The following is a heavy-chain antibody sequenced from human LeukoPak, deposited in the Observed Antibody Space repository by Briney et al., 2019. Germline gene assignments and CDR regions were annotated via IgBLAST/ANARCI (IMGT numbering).Heavy chain of an antibody. V-gene: IGHV4-59*08. Sequence: SETLSLTCAVSGGSISSYYWSWIRQPPGKGLEWIGYIYYSGNTNYNPSLKSRVTISIDTSKNQFSLKLSSVTAADTAVYYCARVGDGLFDYWGQGTLVTVSS. CDR1: GGSISSYY. CDR2: IYYSGNT. J-gene: IGHJ4*02. D-gene: IGHD1-26*01. CDR3: ARVGDGLFDY.